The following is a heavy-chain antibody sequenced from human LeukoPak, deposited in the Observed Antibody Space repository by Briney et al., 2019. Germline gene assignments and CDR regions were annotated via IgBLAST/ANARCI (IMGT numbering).Heavy chain of an antibody. D-gene: IGHD3-10*01. CDR1: GGSIRSYF. CDR2: IYSSETT. J-gene: IGHJ5*02. V-gene: IGHV4-4*07. CDR3: AREDSASGRGLGS. Sequence: SETLSLTCTVSGGSIRSYFWTWIRQPAGKGLEWIGRIYSSETTNYNPSLKNRVTMSVDTSKNQFSVKMTSVTAADTAVYYCAREDSASGRGLGSWGQGTLVTVSS.